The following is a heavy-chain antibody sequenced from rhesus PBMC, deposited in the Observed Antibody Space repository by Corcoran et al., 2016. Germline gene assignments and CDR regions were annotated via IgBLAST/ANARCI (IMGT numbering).Heavy chain of an antibody. CDR2: INGNSGST. CDR1: GGSFSRYW. V-gene: IGHV4-80*01. CDR3: ASVLRGLSYFDY. Sequence: QVQLQESGPGLVKPSETLSLTCAVSGGSFSRYWWSWVRQPPGKGLEWTGEINGNSGSTNYNPSLKSRVTLSNDASKKQFSLRLSSVTAADTAVYYCASVLRGLSYFDYWGQGVLVTVSS. J-gene: IGHJ4*01.